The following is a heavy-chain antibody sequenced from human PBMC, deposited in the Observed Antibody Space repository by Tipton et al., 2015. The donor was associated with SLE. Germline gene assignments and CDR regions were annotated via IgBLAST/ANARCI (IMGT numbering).Heavy chain of an antibody. Sequence: TLSLTCTLSGGSLNDYYWNWIRQPPGKGLEWIGYSSDSGDTNYNPSLKSRVTISLDTSKNHLSLKLKSVSAADTAVYYCATGVALGYFDTWDQGTLVTVSS. CDR2: SSDSGDT. V-gene: IGHV4-59*01. CDR1: GGSLNDYY. J-gene: IGHJ5*02. D-gene: IGHD5-12*01. CDR3: ATGVALGYFDT.